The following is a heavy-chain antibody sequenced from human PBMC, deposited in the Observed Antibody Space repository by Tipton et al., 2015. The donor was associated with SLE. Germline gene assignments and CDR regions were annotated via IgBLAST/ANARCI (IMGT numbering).Heavy chain of an antibody. CDR3: ARDQEQLGQFDY. CDR1: GGSISSGGYY. V-gene: IGHV4-31*03. Sequence: TLSLTCTVSGGSISSGGYYWSWIRQHPGKGLEWIGYIYYSGSTYYNPSLKSRVTISVDTSKNQLSLKLSSVTAADTAVYYCARDQEQLGQFDYWGQGTLVTVSS. CDR2: IYYSGST. J-gene: IGHJ4*02. D-gene: IGHD6-6*01.